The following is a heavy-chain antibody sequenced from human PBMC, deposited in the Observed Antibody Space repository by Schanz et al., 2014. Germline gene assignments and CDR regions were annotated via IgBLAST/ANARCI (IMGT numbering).Heavy chain of an antibody. D-gene: IGHD6-19*01. CDR1: GFTFSSYG. V-gene: IGHV3-33*08. CDR2: IWYDGSNE. J-gene: IGHJ6*03. Sequence: QVQLVESGGGVVQPGRSRRLSCEASGFTFSSYGMHWVRQAPGKGLEWVALIWYDGSNEYYADSVKGRFTISRDNPKKTQYLQMNSLRAEDTAVYYCARDHQWLARYYMDVWGKGTTDTVSS. CDR3: ARDHQWLARYYMDV.